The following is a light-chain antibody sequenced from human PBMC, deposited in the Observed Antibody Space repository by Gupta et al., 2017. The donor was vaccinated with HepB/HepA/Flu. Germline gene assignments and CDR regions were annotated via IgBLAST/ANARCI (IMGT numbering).Light chain of an antibody. J-gene: IGLJ2*01. CDR2: STN. V-gene: IGLV8-61*01. Sequence: QTVVTHEPSLSVSPGGTVTLTCGLNSGSVSTTYYPSWFQQTPGQAPRTLIYSTNTRSSGVPDRFSGSILGNKAALTITGAQADDESDYYCALYMGSGISIFGGGTKLTVL. CDR3: ALYMGSGISI. CDR1: SGSVSTTYY.